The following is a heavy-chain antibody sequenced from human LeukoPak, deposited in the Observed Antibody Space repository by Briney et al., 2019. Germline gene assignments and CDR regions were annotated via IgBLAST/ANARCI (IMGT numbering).Heavy chain of an antibody. CDR2: ISSSSSYI. J-gene: IGHJ6*03. CDR3: ARGYCSGGTCYEYHYYYYMDV. D-gene: IGHD2-15*01. Sequence: PGGSLRLSCAASGFTFSSYSMNWVRQAPGKGLEWVSSISSSSSYIYYADSVKGRFTISRDNAKNSLYLEMNSLRAEDTAIYYCARGYCSGGTCYEYHYYYYMDVWGTGTTVTISS. CDR1: GFTFSSYS. V-gene: IGHV3-21*01.